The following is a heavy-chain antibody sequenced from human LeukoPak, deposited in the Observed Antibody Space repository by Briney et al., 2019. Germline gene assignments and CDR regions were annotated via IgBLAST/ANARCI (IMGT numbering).Heavy chain of an antibody. CDR2: ISSSSSYI. Sequence: GGSLRLSCAASGFTFSSYSMNWVRQATGKGLEWVSSISSSSSYIYYADSVKGRFTISRDDAKNSLYLQMNSLGAEDTAVYYCAVDFWTGTRDYWGQGTLVTVSS. J-gene: IGHJ4*02. CDR3: AVDFWTGTRDY. D-gene: IGHD3/OR15-3a*01. CDR1: GFTFSSYS. V-gene: IGHV3-21*01.